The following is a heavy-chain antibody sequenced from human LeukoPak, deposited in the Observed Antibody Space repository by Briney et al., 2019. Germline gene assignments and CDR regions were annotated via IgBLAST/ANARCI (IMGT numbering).Heavy chain of an antibody. CDR2: ISSSSSYI. D-gene: IGHD3-3*02. Sequence: GGSLRLSCAASGFTFSSYSMNWVRQAPGKGLEWVSSISSSSSYIYYADSVKGRFTISRDNAKNSLYLQMNSLRAEDTAVYYCASISFHRVPQLSGMDVWGQGTTVTVSS. CDR3: ASISFHRVPQLSGMDV. V-gene: IGHV3-21*01. CDR1: GFTFSSYS. J-gene: IGHJ6*02.